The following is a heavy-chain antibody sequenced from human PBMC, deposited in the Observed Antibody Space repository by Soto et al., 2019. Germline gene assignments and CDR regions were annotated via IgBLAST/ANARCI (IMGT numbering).Heavy chain of an antibody. CDR2: IYYSGST. D-gene: IGHD3-3*01. CDR1: GGSISSYY. J-gene: IGHJ4*02. Sequence: QVQLQESGPGLVKPSETLSLTCTVSGGSISSYYWSWIRQPPGKGLEWIGYIYYSGSTNYNPSLKSRVTISVDTSKNQFSLKLSSVTAAETAVYYCAAWWRGIGFLEDYWGQGTLVTVSS. CDR3: AAWWRGIGFLEDY. V-gene: IGHV4-59*08.